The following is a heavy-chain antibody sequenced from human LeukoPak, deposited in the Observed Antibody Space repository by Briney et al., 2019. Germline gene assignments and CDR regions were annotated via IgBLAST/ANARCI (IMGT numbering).Heavy chain of an antibody. V-gene: IGHV5-51*01. D-gene: IGHD6-13*01. CDR2: IYPGDSAS. CDR3: ARRLRDGSSWHSFDY. CDR1: GYSFPIYW. Sequence: GESLKISYKGSGYSFPIYWIAWVRQMPGKGLEWMGIIYPGDSASRYSPSFQGRVTISANKSISTAFLQWSSLKASDTAMYYCARRLRDGSSWHSFDYWGQGTLVTVSS. J-gene: IGHJ4*02.